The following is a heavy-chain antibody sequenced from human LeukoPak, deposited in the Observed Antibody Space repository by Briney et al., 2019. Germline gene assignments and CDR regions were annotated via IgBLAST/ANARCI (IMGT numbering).Heavy chain of an antibody. CDR2: ISGSGGST. Sequence: PGGSLRLSCAASGFTFSSYAMSWVRQAPGKGLEWVSVISGSGGSTYYADSVKGRFTISRDNSKNTLYLQMNSLRAEDTAVYYCAKGQGRGWKGLFDYWGQGTLVTVSS. D-gene: IGHD1-1*01. J-gene: IGHJ4*02. V-gene: IGHV3-23*01. CDR3: AKGQGRGWKGLFDY. CDR1: GFTFSSYA.